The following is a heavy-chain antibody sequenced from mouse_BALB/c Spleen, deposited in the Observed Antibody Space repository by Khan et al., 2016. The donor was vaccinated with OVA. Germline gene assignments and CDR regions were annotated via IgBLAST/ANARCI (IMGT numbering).Heavy chain of an antibody. CDR1: GFSLTTYD. Sequence: VQLQESGPGLVQPSQSLSITCTVSGFSLTTYDVHWVRQSPGTGLEWLGVIWSGGSTDYNAAFISILSISKDSSKSQVFFKMNSLQVNDTAIYYCARNYDYDEGLAYWGQGTLVTVSA. CDR2: IWSGGST. D-gene: IGHD2-4*01. J-gene: IGHJ3*01. CDR3: ARNYDYDEGLAY. V-gene: IGHV2-2*02.